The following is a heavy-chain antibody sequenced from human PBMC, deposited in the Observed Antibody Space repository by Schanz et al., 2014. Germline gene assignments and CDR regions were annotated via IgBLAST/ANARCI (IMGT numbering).Heavy chain of an antibody. V-gene: IGHV3-30*18. Sequence: QAQLVESGGAVVQPGRSLRLSCAASGFTFSSYGMHWVRQAPGKGLEWVAAMSYDGSIKDYGDSVKGRFTISRDNSKSSLSLQMITLRSEDTTVDYYAEGSTHIDNVLVATAIDYWGQGTLVTVSS. CDR1: GFTFSSYG. CDR3: AEGSTHIDNVLVATAIDY. CDR2: MSYDGSIK. J-gene: IGHJ4*02. D-gene: IGHD2-8*01.